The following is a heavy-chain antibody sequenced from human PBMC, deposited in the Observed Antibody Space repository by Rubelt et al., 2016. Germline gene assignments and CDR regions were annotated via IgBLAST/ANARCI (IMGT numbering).Heavy chain of an antibody. CDR2: IYYSGST. V-gene: IGHV4-31*03. Sequence: QVQLQESGPGLVKPSQTLSLTCTVSGGSISSGGYYWSWIRQHPGKGLEWIGYIYYSGSTYYNPSLKSRVTISVDTSKNQSALKLSSVTAADTAVYYCARHPIYYYDSSGFAAFDIWGQGTMVTVSS. CDR1: GGSISSGGYY. D-gene: IGHD3-22*01. J-gene: IGHJ3*02. CDR3: ARHPIYYYDSSGFAAFDI.